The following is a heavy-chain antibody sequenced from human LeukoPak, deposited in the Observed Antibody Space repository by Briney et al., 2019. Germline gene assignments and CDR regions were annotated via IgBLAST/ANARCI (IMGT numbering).Heavy chain of an antibody. J-gene: IGHJ6*03. CDR3: ARDQTYYDILTGYFDYYYYMDV. V-gene: IGHV3-7*01. CDR1: GFTFSSYW. Sequence: SGGSLRLSCAASGFTFSSYWMSWVRQAPGKGLEWVANIKQDGSEKYYVDSVKGRFTISRDNAKNSLYLQMNSLRAEDTAVYYCARDQTYYDILTGYFDYYYYMDVWGKGTTVTISS. D-gene: IGHD3-9*01. CDR2: IKQDGSEK.